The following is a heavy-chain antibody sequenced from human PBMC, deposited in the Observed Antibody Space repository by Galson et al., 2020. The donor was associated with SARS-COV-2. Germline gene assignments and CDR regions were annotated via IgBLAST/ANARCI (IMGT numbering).Heavy chain of an antibody. D-gene: IGHD3-3*02. Sequence: GGSLRLSCAASGFNFSSFGMHWVRQLPGKGLEWVSIISYEGNNVHHGDSVKGRFTISRDNSKKTLYLQMDSLRPEDTAVYYCVKNAFVASWHSYNWFDSWGQGTLVTVTS. J-gene: IGHJ5*01. CDR2: ISYEGNNV. CDR1: GFNFSSFG. CDR3: VKNAFVASWHSYNWFDS. V-gene: IGHV3-30*18.